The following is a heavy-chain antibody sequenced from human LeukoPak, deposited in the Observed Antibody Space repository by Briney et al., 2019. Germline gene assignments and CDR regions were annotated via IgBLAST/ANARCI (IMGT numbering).Heavy chain of an antibody. CDR1: AFTFSSFW. J-gene: IGHJ4*02. Sequence: GGSLRLSCAASAFTFSSFWMTWVRQAPGKGLEWVANIKQDGSEKYYVDSVKGRFTVSRDNAKNSLYLQMNSLRADDTAVYYCARAWAPDYWGQGTLVTVSS. CDR2: IKQDGSEK. V-gene: IGHV3-7*04. CDR3: ARAWAPDY. D-gene: IGHD7-27*01.